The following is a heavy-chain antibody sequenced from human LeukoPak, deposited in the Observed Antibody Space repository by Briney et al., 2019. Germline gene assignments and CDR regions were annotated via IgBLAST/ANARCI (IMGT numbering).Heavy chain of an antibody. D-gene: IGHD6-13*01. J-gene: IGHJ4*02. CDR1: GGSFSGYY. CDR3: ARGRGSSSWYVHYFDY. Sequence: SETLSLTCAVYGGSFSGYYWSWIRQHPGKGLEWIGYTYYSGSTYYNPSLKSRVTISVDTSKNQFSLKLTSVTAADTAVYYCARGRGSSSWYVHYFDYWGQGTLVTVSS. V-gene: IGHV4-31*11. CDR2: TYYSGST.